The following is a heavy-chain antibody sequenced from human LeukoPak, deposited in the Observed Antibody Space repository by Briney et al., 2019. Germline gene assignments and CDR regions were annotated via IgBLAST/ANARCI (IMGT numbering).Heavy chain of an antibody. CDR1: GFTFSSYG. CDR2: IRYDGSNK. V-gene: IGHV3-30*02. CDR3: ARAINLLGWYGDY. J-gene: IGHJ4*02. D-gene: IGHD6-19*01. Sequence: GGSLRLSCAASGFTFSSYGMHWVRQAPGKGLEWVAFIRYDGSNKYYADSVKGRFTISRDNAKNSLYLQMNSLRAEDTAVYYCARAINLLGWYGDYWGQGTLVTVSS.